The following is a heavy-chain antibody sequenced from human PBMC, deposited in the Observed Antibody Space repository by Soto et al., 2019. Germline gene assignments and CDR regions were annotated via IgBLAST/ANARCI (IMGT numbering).Heavy chain of an antibody. V-gene: IGHV3-23*01. CDR3: AKDFFYYYDSSGPGYFQH. Sequence: PGGSLRLSCAASGFTFSSYAMSWVRQAPGKGLEWVSAISGSGGSTYYADSVKGRFTISRDNSKNTLYLQMNSLRAEDTAVYYCAKDFFYYYDSSGPGYFQHWGQGTLVTVSS. CDR1: GFTFSSYA. J-gene: IGHJ1*01. D-gene: IGHD3-22*01. CDR2: ISGSGGST.